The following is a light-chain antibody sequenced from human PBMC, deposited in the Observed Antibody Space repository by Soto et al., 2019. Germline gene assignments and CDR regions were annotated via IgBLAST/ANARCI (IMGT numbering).Light chain of an antibody. CDR3: QQYDSYSVT. V-gene: IGKV1-5*01. CDR1: QSISSW. CDR2: DAS. Sequence: DIQMTQSPSTLSASVGDRVTITCRASQSISSWVAWYQQKPGKAPKLLIYDASSLESGVPSRFSGSGSGTEFTLTISSLQPDDFATYHCQQYDSYSVTFGQGTKVDI. J-gene: IGKJ2*01.